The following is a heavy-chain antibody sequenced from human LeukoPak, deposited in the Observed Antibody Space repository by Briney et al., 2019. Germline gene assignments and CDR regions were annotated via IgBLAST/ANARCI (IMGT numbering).Heavy chain of an antibody. V-gene: IGHV3-7*04. Sequence: HSGGSRRLSCAASGFTFSSYWMSWVRQAPGKGLEWVANTKVVVREKYYVDSVKGRFTICRDNAKNTLYLQKNSLRVEDTAVYYCARDYDYVWGSYRYFYFDYWGQGTLVT. D-gene: IGHD3-16*02. J-gene: IGHJ4*02. CDR1: GFTFSSYW. CDR2: TKVVVREK. CDR3: ARDYDYVWGSYRYFYFDY.